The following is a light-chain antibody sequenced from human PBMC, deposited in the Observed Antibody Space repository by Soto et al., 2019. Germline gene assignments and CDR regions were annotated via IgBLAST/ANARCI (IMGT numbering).Light chain of an antibody. CDR2: EVT. CDR1: SSDVGGYNY. V-gene: IGLV2-8*01. CDR3: SSYAGSNNPVV. J-gene: IGLJ1*01. Sequence: QSVLTQPPSASGSPGQSVTISCTGTSSDVGGYNYVSWYQQHPGKAPKLVIYEVTKRPSGVPDRFFGSRSGNTASLTVSGLQAEDEADYYCSSYAGSNNPVVFGTGTKVTVL.